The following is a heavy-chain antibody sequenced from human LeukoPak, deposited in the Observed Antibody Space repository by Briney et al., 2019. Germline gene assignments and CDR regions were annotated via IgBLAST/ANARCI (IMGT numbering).Heavy chain of an antibody. Sequence: SETLSLTCTVSGGSISSFFWSWIRQPPGKGLEWIGYVHPSGSTKYNPSLKSRLIISVDVSKNQFSLKLRSVSVADTAVYYCARLAPGNYDILTGDPKVVFDYWGQGALVTVSS. CDR2: VHPSGST. V-gene: IGHV4-59*01. CDR3: ARLAPGNYDILTGDPKVVFDY. D-gene: IGHD3-9*01. J-gene: IGHJ4*02. CDR1: GGSISSFF.